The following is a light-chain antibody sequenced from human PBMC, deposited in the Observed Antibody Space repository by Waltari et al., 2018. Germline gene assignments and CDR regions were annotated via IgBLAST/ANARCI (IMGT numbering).Light chain of an antibody. CDR2: CAS. CDR1: QSLSSN. Sequence: EIVMTQSPATLSVSPGERATLSCRARQSLSSNLPWYQQKPGQAPRLLIYCASTRATGIPARFSGSGSGTEFTLTISSMQSEDFAVYYCQQYNNWPRTFGQGTKVEIK. CDR3: QQYNNWPRT. V-gene: IGKV3-15*01. J-gene: IGKJ1*01.